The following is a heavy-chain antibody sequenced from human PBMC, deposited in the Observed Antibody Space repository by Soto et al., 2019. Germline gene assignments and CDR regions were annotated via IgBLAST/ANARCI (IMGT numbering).Heavy chain of an antibody. J-gene: IGHJ6*02. Sequence: PSETLSLTCAVYGGSFSGYYWSWIRQPPGKGLEWIGEINHSGSTNYNPSLKSRVTISVDTSKNQFSLKLSSVTAADTAVYYCARGLLGLRFLEWFNYGMDVWGQGTTVTVS. CDR2: INHSGST. V-gene: IGHV4-34*01. D-gene: IGHD3-3*01. CDR1: GGSFSGYY. CDR3: ARGLLGLRFLEWFNYGMDV.